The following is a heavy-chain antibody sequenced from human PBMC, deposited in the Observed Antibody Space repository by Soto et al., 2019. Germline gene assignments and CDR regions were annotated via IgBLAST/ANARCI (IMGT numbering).Heavy chain of an antibody. CDR2: MYNSERT. Sequence: SETLSLTYTVSGGSISGYYWSWIRQPAGKGLEWIGRMYNSERTNYNPSLKSRVTMSMDTSKNQFSLKLTSVTAADTAVYFCAREPLAHSYFDLWGQGTLVTVSS. CDR3: AREPLAHSYFDL. V-gene: IGHV4-4*07. J-gene: IGHJ4*02. CDR1: GGSISGYY.